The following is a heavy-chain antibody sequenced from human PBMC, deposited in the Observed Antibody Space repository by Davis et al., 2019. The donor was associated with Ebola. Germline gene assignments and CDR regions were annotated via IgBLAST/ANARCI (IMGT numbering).Heavy chain of an antibody. Sequence: PGGSLRLSCTVSGGSISSYYWSWIRQPPGKGLEWIGYIYYSGSTNYNPSLKSRVTISVDTSKNQFSLKLSSVTAADTAVYYCARGDRSGSYPYYYYMDVWGKGTTVTVSS. J-gene: IGHJ6*03. CDR2: IYYSGST. D-gene: IGHD1-26*01. CDR1: GGSISSYY. CDR3: ARGDRSGSYPYYYYMDV. V-gene: IGHV4-59*01.